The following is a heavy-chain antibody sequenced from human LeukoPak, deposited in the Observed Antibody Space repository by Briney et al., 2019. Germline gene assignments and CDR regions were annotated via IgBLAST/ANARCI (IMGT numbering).Heavy chain of an antibody. CDR1: GFTFGDYA. CDR3: ATESDYGYSSGWYGFDY. J-gene: IGHJ4*02. D-gene: IGHD6-19*01. Sequence: GGSLRLSCTASGFTFGDYAMSWVRQAPGKGLEWVSSISSTSSYVYYADSVKGRFTISRDNAKNTLYLQMNSLRAEDTAVYYCATESDYGYSSGWYGFDYWGQGTLVTVSS. CDR2: ISSTSSYV. V-gene: IGHV3-21*01.